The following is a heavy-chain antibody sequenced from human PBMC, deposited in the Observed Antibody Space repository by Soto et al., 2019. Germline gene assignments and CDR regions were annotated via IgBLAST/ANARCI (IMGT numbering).Heavy chain of an antibody. Sequence: SETLSLTCTVSGGSISSSRYYWGWIRQPPGKGLEWIGSMYYSGSTYYNPSLKSRVTISVDTSKNQFSLKLSSVTAADTAVYYCARDPIVVLAAAISDAFDIWGQGTMVTVSS. CDR2: MYYSGST. V-gene: IGHV4-39*02. D-gene: IGHD2-2*02. CDR3: ARDPIVVLAAAISDAFDI. CDR1: GGSISSSRYY. J-gene: IGHJ3*02.